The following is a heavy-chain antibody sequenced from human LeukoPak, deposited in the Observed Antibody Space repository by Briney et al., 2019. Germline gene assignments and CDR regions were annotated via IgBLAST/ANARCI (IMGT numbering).Heavy chain of an antibody. V-gene: IGHV1-69*13. CDR3: ARVRTGYSSSWYLGAKWLNWFDP. CDR1: GGTFSSYG. Sequence: SVKVSCKASGGTFSSYGISWVRQAPGQGLEWMGGIIPIFGTANYAQKFQGRVTITADESTSTAYMELSSLRPEDTAVYYCARVRTGYSSSWYLGAKWLNWFDPWGQGTLVTVSS. CDR2: IIPIFGTA. D-gene: IGHD6-13*01. J-gene: IGHJ5*02.